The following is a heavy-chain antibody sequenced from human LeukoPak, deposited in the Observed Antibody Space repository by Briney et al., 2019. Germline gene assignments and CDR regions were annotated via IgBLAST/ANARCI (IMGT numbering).Heavy chain of an antibody. CDR3: ARDRLPAAVDY. J-gene: IGHJ4*02. CDR1: GYTFTSYG. D-gene: IGHD2-2*01. Sequence: ASVKVSCKASGYTFTSYGISWVRQAPGQGLEWMGIINPSGGSTSYAQKFQGRVTMTRDTSTSTVYMELSSLRSEDTAVYYCARDRLPAAVDYWGQGTLVTVSS. V-gene: IGHV1-46*01. CDR2: INPSGGST.